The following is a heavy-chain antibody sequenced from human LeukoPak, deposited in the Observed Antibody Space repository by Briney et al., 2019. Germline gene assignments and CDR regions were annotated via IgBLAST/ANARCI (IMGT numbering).Heavy chain of an antibody. CDR3: ARHRSPSSLSYFDI. CDR1: GASINSYY. CDR2: IYTSETT. Sequence: SETLSLTCTVSGASINSYYWSWIRQAPGKGLKWIGYIYTSETTKYNPSLRSRVSISIDTSKNQFSLRLSSMTAADTAVYYCARHRSPSSLSYFDIWGQGTLVIVSS. J-gene: IGHJ4*02. V-gene: IGHV4-4*09. D-gene: IGHD6-19*01.